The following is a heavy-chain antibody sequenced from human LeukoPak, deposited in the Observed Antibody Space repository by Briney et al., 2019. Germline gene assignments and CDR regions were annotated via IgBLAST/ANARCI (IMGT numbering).Heavy chain of an antibody. CDR2: IWYDGSNK. V-gene: IGHV3-33*01. CDR3: ARMVTFGGVIVA. Sequence: AGSLRLSCAASGFTFSSYGMHWVRQAPGKGLEWVAVIWYDGSNKYYADSVKGRFTISRDNSKNTLYLQMNSLRAEDTAVSYCARMVTFGGVIVARGQQTLVTVSS. CDR1: GFTFSSYG. D-gene: IGHD3-16*02. J-gene: IGHJ1*01.